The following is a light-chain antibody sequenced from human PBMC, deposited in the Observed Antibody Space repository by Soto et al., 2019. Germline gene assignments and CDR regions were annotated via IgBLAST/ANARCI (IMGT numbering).Light chain of an antibody. J-gene: IGKJ1*01. CDR1: QSISSW. Sequence: DIQMTQSPSTLSASVGDRVTITCRASQSISSWLAWYQQKPGRAPKLLIYKASSLETGVPSRFSGSGSGTEFTLIISSLQPDDFASYYCQQYGSSSPWTFGXGT. V-gene: IGKV1-5*03. CDR2: KAS. CDR3: QQYGSSSPWT.